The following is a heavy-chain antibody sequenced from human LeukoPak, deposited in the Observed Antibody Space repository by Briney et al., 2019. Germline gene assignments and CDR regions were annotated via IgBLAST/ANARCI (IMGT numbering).Heavy chain of an antibody. Sequence: GGSLRLSCSASGLTFSSYWVHWVRPAPREGLVLVSRINTDGSSTSYADSVECRFPISRDNAKNTLYLPMNSLRTGDTAVLYCARGSMLEWFDYWGQGTLVTVSS. CDR3: ARGSMLEWFDY. V-gene: IGHV3-74*01. CDR1: GLTFSSYW. D-gene: IGHD3-3*01. J-gene: IGHJ5*01. CDR2: INTDGSST.